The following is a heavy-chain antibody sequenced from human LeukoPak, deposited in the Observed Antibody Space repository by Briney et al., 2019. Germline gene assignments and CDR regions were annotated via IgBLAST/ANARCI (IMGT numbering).Heavy chain of an antibody. J-gene: IGHJ4*02. V-gene: IGHV1-69*04. Sequence: SVKVSCKASGGTFSSYAISWVRQAPGQGLEWMGRIIPILGIANYAQKFQGRVTITADKSTSTAYMELSSLRSEDTAVYYCARAGVVVTKRGRFDCWGQGTLVTVSS. CDR2: IIPILGIA. D-gene: IGHD2-15*01. CDR3: ARAGVVVTKRGRFDC. CDR1: GGTFSSYA.